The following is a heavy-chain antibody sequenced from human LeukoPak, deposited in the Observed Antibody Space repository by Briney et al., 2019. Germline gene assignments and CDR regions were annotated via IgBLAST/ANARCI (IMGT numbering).Heavy chain of an antibody. CDR1: GFTFSGSA. CDR2: IGNDGRNK. Sequence: GGSLRLSCAASGFTFSGSALHWVRQAPGKGLEWVTFIGNDGRNKKYGDSVKGRFTISRDNSKNTLSLQLSSLRGEDTAVYYCARGPERARVGITNYYYHYMDVWGTGTMVTISS. D-gene: IGHD1-26*01. V-gene: IGHV3-30*02. J-gene: IGHJ6*03. CDR3: ARGPERARVGITNYYYHYMDV.